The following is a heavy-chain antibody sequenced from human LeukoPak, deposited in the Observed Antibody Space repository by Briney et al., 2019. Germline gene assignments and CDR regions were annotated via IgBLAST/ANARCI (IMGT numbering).Heavy chain of an antibody. J-gene: IGHJ4*02. V-gene: IGHV1-69*05. CDR3: AFGTRSEYYDFWSGYYGFDY. D-gene: IGHD3-3*01. Sequence: GASVKVSCKASGGTFSSYAISWVRQAPGQGLEWMGGIIPIFGTANYAQKFQGRVTITTDESTSTAYMELSSLRSEDTAVYYCAFGTRSEYYDFWSGYYGFDYWGQGTLVTVSS. CDR2: IIPIFGTA. CDR1: GGTFSSYA.